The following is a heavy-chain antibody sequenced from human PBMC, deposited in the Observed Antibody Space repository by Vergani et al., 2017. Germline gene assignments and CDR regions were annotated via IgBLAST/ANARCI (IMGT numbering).Heavy chain of an antibody. V-gene: IGHV3-30*02. J-gene: IGHJ4*02. CDR2: IQFDGSNQ. Sequence: QVQLVESGGGVVQRGGSLRLSCATSGFTLSNYDMQWTRQGPGKGLEFVDFIQFDGSNQYYADSVKGRFTLSRDFSKNTLYLQMNSLRTDDTATYYCAKHFSGWGIDYWGQGTQVIVSS. CDR3: AKHFSGWGIDY. CDR1: GFTLSNYD. D-gene: IGHD6-19*01.